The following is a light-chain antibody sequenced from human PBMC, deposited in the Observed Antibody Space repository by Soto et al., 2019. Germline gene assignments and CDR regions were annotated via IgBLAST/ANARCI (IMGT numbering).Light chain of an antibody. Sequence: EVVMTQSPATLSVSPGETATLSCRASQRIYSSVAWYQQIPGQPPRLLIFGASTKVTDIPARFSGSGSGTEFTLTISSLQSEDFGVYYCQQYHRWPITFGQGTRLEI. CDR2: GAS. CDR3: QQYHRWPIT. J-gene: IGKJ5*01. CDR1: QRIYSS. V-gene: IGKV3-15*01.